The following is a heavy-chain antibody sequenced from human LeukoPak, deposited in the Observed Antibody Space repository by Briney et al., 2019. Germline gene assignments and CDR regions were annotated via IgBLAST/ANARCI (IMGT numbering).Heavy chain of an antibody. Sequence: SQTLSLTCTVPGGSISSGSYYWSWIRHPAGKGLEWIGRIYASGSTNYNPSLKSRVTMSVDTSKNQFSLKLSSVTAADTAVYYCAREGAWGYYWYYFDYWGQGTLVTVSS. CDR3: AREGAWGYYWYYFDY. D-gene: IGHD1-1*01. CDR1: GGSISSGSYY. V-gene: IGHV4-61*02. J-gene: IGHJ4*02. CDR2: IYASGST.